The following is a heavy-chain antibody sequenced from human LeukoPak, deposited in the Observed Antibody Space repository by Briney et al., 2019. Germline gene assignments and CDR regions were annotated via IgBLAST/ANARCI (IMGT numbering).Heavy chain of an antibody. CDR1: GGSISSYY. D-gene: IGHD1-26*01. CDR2: IYYSGST. CDR3: ARQFLVGSTFHAFDL. Sequence: SETLSLTCTVSGGSISSYYWSWIRQPPGKGLEWIGYIYYSGSTNYNPSLKSRVTISVDTSKNQFSLKLSSVTAADTAVYFCARQFLVGSTFHAFDLWGQGTRVTVSS. J-gene: IGHJ3*01. V-gene: IGHV4-59*01.